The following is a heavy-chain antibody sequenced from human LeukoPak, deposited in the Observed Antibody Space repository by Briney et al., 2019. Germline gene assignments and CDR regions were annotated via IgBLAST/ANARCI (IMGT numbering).Heavy chain of an antibody. D-gene: IGHD3-16*01. CDR2: IYHSGST. Sequence: SETLSLTCVVSGGSISSSNWWSWVRQPPEKGLEWIGEIYHSGSTNYNPSLKSRVTISVDTSKNQFSLKLSSVTAADTAVYYCARGLSIRIMITLRERWFDPWGQGTLVTVSS. CDR1: GGSISSSNW. CDR3: ARGLSIRIMITLRERWFDP. V-gene: IGHV4-4*02. J-gene: IGHJ5*02.